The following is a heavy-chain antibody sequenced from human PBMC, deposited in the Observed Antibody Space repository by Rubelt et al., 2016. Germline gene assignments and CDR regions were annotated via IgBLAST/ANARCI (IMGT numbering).Heavy chain of an antibody. V-gene: IGHV4-39*01. D-gene: IGHD6-19*01. Sequence: IYYSGSTYYNPSLKSRVTISVDTSKNQFSLKLSSVTAADTAVYYCAGVKAVAGNHDYWGQGTLVTVSS. CDR2: IYYSGST. J-gene: IGHJ4*02. CDR3: AGVKAVAGNHDY.